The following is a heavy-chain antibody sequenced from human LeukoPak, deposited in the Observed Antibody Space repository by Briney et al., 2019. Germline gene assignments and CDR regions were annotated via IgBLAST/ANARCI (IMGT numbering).Heavy chain of an antibody. J-gene: IGHJ4*02. D-gene: IGHD4-17*01. Sequence: PSQTLSLTCAVSGGSISSGGSSWSWLRQPPGTGLEWIGYIYHSGSTYYNPSLKSRVTISVDRSKNQFSLKLSSVTAADTAVYYCARGFFDYGDSFDYWGQGTLVTVSS. V-gene: IGHV4-30-2*01. CDR3: ARGFFDYGDSFDY. CDR1: GGSISSGGSS. CDR2: IYHSGST.